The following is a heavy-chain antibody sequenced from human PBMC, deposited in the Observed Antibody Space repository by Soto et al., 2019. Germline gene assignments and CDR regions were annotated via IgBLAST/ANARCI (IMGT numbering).Heavy chain of an antibody. D-gene: IGHD5-12*01. CDR1: GYTFTIYD. Sequence: ASVKVSCKASGYTFTIYDINWVLQATGQGLEWMGWMNPNSGNTGYAQKFQGRVTMTRNTSISTAYMELSSLRSEDTAVYYCASKIKGGYDYFDYWGQGTLVTVSS. J-gene: IGHJ4*02. V-gene: IGHV1-8*01. CDR3: ASKIKGGYDYFDY. CDR2: MNPNSGNT.